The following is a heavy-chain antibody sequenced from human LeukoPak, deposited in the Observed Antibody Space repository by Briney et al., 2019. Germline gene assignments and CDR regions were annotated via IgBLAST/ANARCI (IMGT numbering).Heavy chain of an antibody. CDR1: GFTFSSYW. CDR3: ASSIGFRSWDAFDI. D-gene: IGHD2-15*01. Sequence: GSLRLSCAASGFTFSSYWMHWVRQAPGKGLVWVSRINGDGSSTTYAESVKGRFTISRDNPKNTLYLQMNSLRVEDTAVYYCASSIGFRSWDAFDIRGQGTMVAVSS. CDR2: INGDGSST. J-gene: IGHJ3*02. V-gene: IGHV3-74*01.